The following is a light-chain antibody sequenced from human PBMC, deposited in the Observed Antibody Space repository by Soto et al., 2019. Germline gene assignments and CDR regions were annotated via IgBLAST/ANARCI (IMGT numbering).Light chain of an antibody. J-gene: IGKJ2*01. CDR2: KAS. CDR1: QSVSSW. Sequence: DIQMTQSPSTLSASVGDRVTITCRASQSVSSWLAWYQQKPGEAPKILIYKASTLESGVPSRFSGSGSGTEFTLTISSLQPDAFATYYCQQYDYYPYTFGQGTKLEIK. CDR3: QQYDYYPYT. V-gene: IGKV1-5*03.